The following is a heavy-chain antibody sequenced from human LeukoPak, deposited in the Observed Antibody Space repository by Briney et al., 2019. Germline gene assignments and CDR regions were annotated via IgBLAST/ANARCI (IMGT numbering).Heavy chain of an antibody. CDR2: ISGSGGST. CDR1: GFTFSSYA. CDR3: AKNYLYDSSGYYYPNYYYMDV. Sequence: GGSLRLSCAASGFTFSSYAMSWVRQAPGKGLEWVSAISGSGGSTYYADSVKGRFTISRDNSKNTLYLQMNSLRAEDTAVYYCAKNYLYDSSGYYYPNYYYMDVWGKGTTVTVSS. J-gene: IGHJ6*03. D-gene: IGHD3-22*01. V-gene: IGHV3-23*01.